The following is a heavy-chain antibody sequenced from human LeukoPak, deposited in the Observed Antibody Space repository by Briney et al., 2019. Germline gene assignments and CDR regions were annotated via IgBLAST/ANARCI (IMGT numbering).Heavy chain of an antibody. Sequence: SETLSLTCTVSGGSISSYYWSWIRQPPGKGLEWIGYIYYSGSTNYNPSLKSRVTISVDTSKNQFSLKLSSVTAADTAVYYCASFPGYGSGWPFDYWGQGTLVTVSS. J-gene: IGHJ4*02. CDR1: GGSISSYY. V-gene: IGHV4-59*01. D-gene: IGHD6-19*01. CDR2: IYYSGST. CDR3: ASFPGYGSGWPFDY.